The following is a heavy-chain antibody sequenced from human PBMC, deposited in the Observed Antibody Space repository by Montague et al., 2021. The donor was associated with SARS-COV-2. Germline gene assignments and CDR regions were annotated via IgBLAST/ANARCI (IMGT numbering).Heavy chain of an antibody. Sequence: SLRLSCAASGFIISVYDMHWVRQVTGKGLEWVSAIGTRGDTYYPDSVEGRFTMSRENAENTLYLQMSSLRAGDTAVYYCAGAPPYSSASWGYYGMDVWGQGTPVTVSS. CDR3: AGAPPYSSASWGYYGMDV. V-gene: IGHV3-13*01. CDR2: IGTRGDT. D-gene: IGHD6-6*01. CDR1: GFIISVYD. J-gene: IGHJ6*02.